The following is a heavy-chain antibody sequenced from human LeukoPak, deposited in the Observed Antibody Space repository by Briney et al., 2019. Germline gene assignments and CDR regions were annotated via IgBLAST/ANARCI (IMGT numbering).Heavy chain of an antibody. J-gene: IGHJ4*02. V-gene: IGHV3-48*01. CDR2: ISSSSSTI. D-gene: IGHD3-10*01. CDR1: GFTFSSYS. CDR3: ARAYYGSGSYSFDY. Sequence: TGGSLRLSCAASGFTFSSYSMNWVRQAPGEGLEWVSYISSSSSTIYYADSVKGRFTISRDNAKNSLYLQMNSLRAEDTAVYYCARAYYGSGSYSFDYWGQGTLVTVSS.